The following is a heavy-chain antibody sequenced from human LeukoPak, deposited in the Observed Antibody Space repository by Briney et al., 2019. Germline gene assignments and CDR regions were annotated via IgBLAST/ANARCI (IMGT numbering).Heavy chain of an antibody. Sequence: EASVKVSCKASGYTFTSYGISWVRQAPGQGLEWMGWISAYNGNTNYAQKLQGRVTMTTDTSTSTAYMELRSLRSDDTAVYYCARDPYYYDSSGYPYAFDIWGQGTMVTVSS. CDR3: ARDPYYYDSSGYPYAFDI. J-gene: IGHJ3*02. CDR1: GYTFTSYG. V-gene: IGHV1-18*01. D-gene: IGHD3-22*01. CDR2: ISAYNGNT.